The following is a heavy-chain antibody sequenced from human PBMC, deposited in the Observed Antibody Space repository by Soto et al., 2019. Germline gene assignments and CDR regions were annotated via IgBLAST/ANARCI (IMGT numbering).Heavy chain of an antibody. J-gene: IGHJ4*01. CDR1: GLTVSGYY. CDR3: ARLLAGGTTYSDY. Sequence: PGGSLGICCAACGLTVSGYYMSWIRQEPGKGLEWVSYISSSGSPIYYADSWKGRFTISRDNAKNSLDLQMNSLRAEDTSVYYCARLLAGGTTYSDYWAHGNLVTVSS. CDR2: ISSSGSPI. D-gene: IGHD1-26*01. V-gene: IGHV3-11*01.